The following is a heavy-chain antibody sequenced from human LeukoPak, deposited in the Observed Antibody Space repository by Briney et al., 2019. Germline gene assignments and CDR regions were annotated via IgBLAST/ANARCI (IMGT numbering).Heavy chain of an antibody. D-gene: IGHD2-15*01. CDR2: MWYDGSNK. Sequence: GGSLRLSCAASGFTFSSYGMHWVRQAPGKGLEWVAVMWYDGSNKYYADSVKGRFTISRDNSKNTLYLQMNSLRAEDTAVYYCAKDGGLRRAYYFDYWGKGTLVTVSS. CDR3: AKDGGLRRAYYFDY. V-gene: IGHV3-33*06. CDR1: GFTFSSYG. J-gene: IGHJ4*02.